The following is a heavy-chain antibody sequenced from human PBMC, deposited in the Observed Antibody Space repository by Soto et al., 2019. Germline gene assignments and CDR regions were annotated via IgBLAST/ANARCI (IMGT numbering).Heavy chain of an antibody. CDR2: IYYSGST. J-gene: IGHJ1*01. Sequence: PSETLSLTCTVSGGSISSGGYYWSWIRQHPGKGLEWIGYIYYSGSTYYNPSLKSRVTISVDTSKNQFSLKLSSVIAADTAVYYCAGYSNSWSKYVKHWGRGSLVTVSS. V-gene: IGHV4-31*03. D-gene: IGHD6-13*01. CDR1: GGSISSGGYY. CDR3: AGYSNSWSKYVKH.